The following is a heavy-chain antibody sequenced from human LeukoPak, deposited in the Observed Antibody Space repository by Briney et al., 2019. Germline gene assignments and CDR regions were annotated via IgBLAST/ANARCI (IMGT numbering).Heavy chain of an antibody. D-gene: IGHD6-19*01. CDR1: GLSFSTYW. CDR3: GRGSGWLVDY. J-gene: IGHJ4*02. Sequence: GGSLRLSCAASGLSFSTYWMTWVRQAPGKGLEWVANIKQDGSEKEYVDSVKGRFTISRGNAKKSVYLQMNSLRDEDTAVYYCGRGSGWLVDYWGQGTLVTVSS. V-gene: IGHV3-7*04. CDR2: IKQDGSEK.